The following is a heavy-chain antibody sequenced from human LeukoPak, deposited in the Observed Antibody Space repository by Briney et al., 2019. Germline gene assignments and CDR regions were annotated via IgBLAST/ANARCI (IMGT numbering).Heavy chain of an antibody. J-gene: IGHJ4*02. CDR1: GGSFSGYY. Sequence: SETLSLTCAVYGGSFSGYYWSWIRQPPGKGLEWIGEINHSGSTNYNPSLKSRVTISVDTSKNQFSLKLSSVTAADTAVYYCARKNVVVVPAASSGFGYWGQGTLVTVSS. V-gene: IGHV4-34*01. D-gene: IGHD2-2*01. CDR3: ARKNVVVVPAASSGFGY. CDR2: INHSGST.